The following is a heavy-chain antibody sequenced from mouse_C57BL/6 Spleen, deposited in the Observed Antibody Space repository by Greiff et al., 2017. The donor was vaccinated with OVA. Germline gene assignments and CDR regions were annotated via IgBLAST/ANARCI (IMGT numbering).Heavy chain of an antibody. V-gene: IGHV5-4*03. J-gene: IGHJ4*01. Sequence: EVKLEESGGGLVKPGGSLKLSCAASGFTFSSYAMSWVRQTPEKRLEWVATISDGGSYTYYPDNVKGRFTISRDNAKNNLYLQMSHLKSEDTAMYYCARGKDAMDYWGQGTSVTVSS. CDR1: GFTFSSYA. CDR3: ARGKDAMDY. CDR2: ISDGGSYT.